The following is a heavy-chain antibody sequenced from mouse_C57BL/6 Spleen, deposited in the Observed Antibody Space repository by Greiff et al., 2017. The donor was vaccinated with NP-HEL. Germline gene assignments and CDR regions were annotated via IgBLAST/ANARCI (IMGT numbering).Heavy chain of an antibody. V-gene: IGHV1-55*01. CDR2: IYPGSGST. CDR1: GYTFTSYW. CDR3: ARVYGSSYEDYAMDY. D-gene: IGHD1-1*01. J-gene: IGHJ4*01. Sequence: VQLQQPGAELVKPGASVKMSCKASGYTFTSYWITWVKQRPGQGLEWIGDIYPGSGSTNYNEKFKSKATLTVDTSSSTAYMQLSSLTSEDSAVYYCARVYGSSYEDYAMDYWGQGTSVTVSS.